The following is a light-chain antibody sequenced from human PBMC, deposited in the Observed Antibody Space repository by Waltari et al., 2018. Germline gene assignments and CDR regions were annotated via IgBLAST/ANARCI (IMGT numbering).Light chain of an antibody. CDR1: SNDVGGYNS. CDR3: SSQSSNDVVL. CDR2: DVS. J-gene: IGLJ2*01. V-gene: IGLV2-14*01. Sequence: QSALTQPASVSGSPGQSVTIFCAGTSNDVGGYNSVSWYQEHPGQAPRVIIYDVSDRPSGVACRCSGSQSGNTASLTISGLQAEDEADYYCSSQSSNDVVLFGGGTKLTVL.